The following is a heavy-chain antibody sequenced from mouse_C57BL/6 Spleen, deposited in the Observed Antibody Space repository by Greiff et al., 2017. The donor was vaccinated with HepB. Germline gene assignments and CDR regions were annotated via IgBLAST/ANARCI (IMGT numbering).Heavy chain of an antibody. Sequence: QVQLQQPGAELVKPGASVKMSCKASGYTFTSYWITWVKQRPGQGLEWIGDIYPGSGSTNYNEKFKSKATLTVDTSSSTAYMQLSSLTSEDSAVYYGARSYYGRGAMDYWGQGTSVTVSS. V-gene: IGHV1-55*01. D-gene: IGHD1-1*01. CDR1: GYTFTSYW. J-gene: IGHJ4*01. CDR3: ARSYYGRGAMDY. CDR2: IYPGSGST.